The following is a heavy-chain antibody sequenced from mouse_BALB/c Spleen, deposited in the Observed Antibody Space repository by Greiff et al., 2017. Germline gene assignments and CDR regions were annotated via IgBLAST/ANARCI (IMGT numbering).Heavy chain of an antibody. V-gene: IGHV5-6-3*01. J-gene: IGHJ1*01. Sequence: DVMLVESGGGLVQPGGSLKLSCAASGFTFSSYGMSWVRQTPDKRLELVATINSNGGSTYYPDSVKGRFTISRDNAKNTLYLQMSSLKSEDTAMYYGARGTTVVANRYFDVWGAGTTVTVAS. D-gene: IGHD1-1*01. CDR1: GFTFSSYG. CDR3: ARGTTVVANRYFDV. CDR2: INSNGGST.